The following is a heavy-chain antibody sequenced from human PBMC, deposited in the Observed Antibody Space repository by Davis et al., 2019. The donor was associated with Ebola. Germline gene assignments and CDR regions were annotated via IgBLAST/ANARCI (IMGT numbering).Heavy chain of an antibody. J-gene: IGHJ4*02. CDR3: AKEGGSYGFDY. CDR1: GFTFNNYW. D-gene: IGHD1-26*01. V-gene: IGHV3-23*01. CDR2: ISGSGGST. Sequence: GESLKISCAASGFTFNNYWMNWVRQAPGKGLEWVSAISGSGGSTYYADSVKGRFTISRDNSKNTLYLQMNSLRAEDTAVYYCAKEGGSYGFDYWGQGTLVTVSS.